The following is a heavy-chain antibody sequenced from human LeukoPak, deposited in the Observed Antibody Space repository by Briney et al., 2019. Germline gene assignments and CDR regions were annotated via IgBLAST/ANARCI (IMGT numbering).Heavy chain of an antibody. V-gene: IGHV3-11*01. CDR1: GFTFSDCF. CDR2: TSSSGDIT. CDR3: ARSSRQKLEHYDYYYIDV. Sequence: GGSLLLSCAASGFTFSDCFMSWIRQAPGRGLEWISYTSSSGDITYYADSVKGRFTISRDNARNSLYLQMNSLRAEDTAVYYCARSSRQKLEHYDYYYIDVWGKGTTVTVSS. D-gene: IGHD1-1*01. J-gene: IGHJ6*03.